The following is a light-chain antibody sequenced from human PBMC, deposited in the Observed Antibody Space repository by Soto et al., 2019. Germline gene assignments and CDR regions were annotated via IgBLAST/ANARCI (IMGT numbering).Light chain of an antibody. Sequence: QSVLTQPPSVSAAPGQKVTISCSGSSSNIGNNGVSWYQQLPGTAPKLLIYDNTERPSEIPDRFAGSRSGTSATLGITGLQTCDEADYYCVTWDSRLSAGVFVGGTQLTVL. J-gene: IGLJ2*01. CDR2: DNT. CDR1: SSNIGNNG. CDR3: VTWDSRLSAGV. V-gene: IGLV1-51*01.